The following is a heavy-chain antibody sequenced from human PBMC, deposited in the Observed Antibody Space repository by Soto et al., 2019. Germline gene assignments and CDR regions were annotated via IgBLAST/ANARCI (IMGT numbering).Heavy chain of an antibody. J-gene: IGHJ1*01. Sequence: SETLSLTCTVSGGSISSGGYYWSWIRQHPGKGLEWIGYIYYSGSTYYNPSLKSRVTISVDTSKNQFSLKLSSVTAADTAVYYFAFCYSSGPRRLQHWGQGSLVTGSA. CDR1: GGSISSGGYY. D-gene: IGHD3-22*01. CDR2: IYYSGST. CDR3: AFCYSSGPRRLQH. V-gene: IGHV4-31*03.